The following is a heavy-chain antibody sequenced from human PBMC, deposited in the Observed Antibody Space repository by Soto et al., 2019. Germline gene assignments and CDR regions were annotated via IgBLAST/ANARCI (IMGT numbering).Heavy chain of an antibody. CDR2: ISSGSSYI. CDR3: ARDILSGGAYPDS. CDR1: GFPFSSYT. D-gene: IGHD3-10*01. J-gene: IGHJ5*01. Sequence: PGGSLRLSCAASGFPFSSYTMNWVRQAPGKGLEWISSISSGSSYIYYAGSVKGRFTISRDNAKNSLFLQMNSLRADDTAVYYCARDILSGGAYPDSWGQGTKVTVSS. V-gene: IGHV3-21*01.